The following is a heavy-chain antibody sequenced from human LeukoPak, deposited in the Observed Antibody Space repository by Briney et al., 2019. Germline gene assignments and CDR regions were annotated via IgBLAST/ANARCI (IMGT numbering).Heavy chain of an antibody. CDR1: GGFMSGFF. V-gene: IGHV4-4*07. Sequence: SESLSLTCNVSGGFMSGFFWNWLRQPAGKGLEWIGRTHASGKSNYNPSFKTRVTMSVDTSKSQISLRLNSMTAADTAVYYCATGGALGELAILTWDQGTLVSVSS. CDR3: ATGGALGELAILT. D-gene: IGHD3-16*01. J-gene: IGHJ1*01. CDR2: THASGKS.